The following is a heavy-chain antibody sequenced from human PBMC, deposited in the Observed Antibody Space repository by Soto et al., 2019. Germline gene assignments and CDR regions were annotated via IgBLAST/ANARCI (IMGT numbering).Heavy chain of an antibody. CDR2: ISGGGDRT. Sequence: EVQLLESGGGLVQPGGSLRLSCVGSGFTFINYATNWVRQTPGKGLEWGSGISGGGDRTFDADSVKGRFTISRDNSKNTVNLQMNSLRADDTAVYYCARKVLGSTSRPDWWYFDLWGRGTLVTVSS. V-gene: IGHV3-23*01. CDR1: GFTFINYA. CDR3: ARKVLGSTSRPDWWYFDL. D-gene: IGHD2-2*01. J-gene: IGHJ2*01.